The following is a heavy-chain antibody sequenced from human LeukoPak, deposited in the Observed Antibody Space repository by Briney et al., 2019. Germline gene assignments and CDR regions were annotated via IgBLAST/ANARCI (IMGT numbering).Heavy chain of an antibody. V-gene: IGHV4-34*01. CDR1: GGSFSGYY. CDR3: ASRAVEMATIRDY. CDR2: INHSGST. Sequence: SETLSLTCAVYGGSFSGYYWSWIRQPPGKGLEWIGEINHSGSTYYNPSLKSRVTISVDTSKNQFSLKLSSVTAADTAVYYCASRAVEMATIRDYWGQGTLVTVSS. J-gene: IGHJ4*02. D-gene: IGHD5-24*01.